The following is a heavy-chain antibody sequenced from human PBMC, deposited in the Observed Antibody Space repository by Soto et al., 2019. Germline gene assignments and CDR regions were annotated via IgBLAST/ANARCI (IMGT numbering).Heavy chain of an antibody. CDR3: ARLGLWSVIAAAGSSRFFDY. D-gene: IGHD6-13*01. Sequence: ASVKVSCTASGYTFTIYYMHWVRQAPGQGLEWMGVINPSAGTTSYAQKFQGRVTITADESTSTAYMELSSLRSEDTAVYYCARLGLWSVIAAAGSSRFFDYWGQGTLVTVSS. V-gene: IGHV1-46*01. CDR2: INPSAGTT. J-gene: IGHJ4*02. CDR1: GYTFTIYY.